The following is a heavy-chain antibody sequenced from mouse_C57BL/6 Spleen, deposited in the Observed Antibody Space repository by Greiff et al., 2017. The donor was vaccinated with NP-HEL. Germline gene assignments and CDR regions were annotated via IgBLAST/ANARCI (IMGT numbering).Heavy chain of an antibody. J-gene: IGHJ2*01. Sequence: QVQLKESGAELVKPGASVKMSCKASGYTFTSYWITWVKQRPGQGLEWIGDIYPGSGSTNYNEKFKSKATLTVDTSSSTAYMQLSSLTSEDSAVYYCARGIYYDYDGFDYWGQGTTLTVSS. CDR3: ARGIYYDYDGFDY. D-gene: IGHD2-4*01. CDR1: GYTFTSYW. CDR2: IYPGSGST. V-gene: IGHV1-55*01.